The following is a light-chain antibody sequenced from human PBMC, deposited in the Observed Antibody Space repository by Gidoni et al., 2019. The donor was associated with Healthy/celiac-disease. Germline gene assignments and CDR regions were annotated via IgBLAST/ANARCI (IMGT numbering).Light chain of an antibody. CDR3: QQYGSSLFT. CDR2: GAT. Sequence: IVLTPSPVTLSLSPGERATLSCRASQSVSSSYLAWYQHNPGQAPRLLIYGATSRATGIPDRCSGSGAGTDFTLTISRQEPEDLAVYYCQQYGSSLFTFXPXTKVDIK. V-gene: IGKV3-20*01. J-gene: IGKJ3*01. CDR1: QSVSSSY.